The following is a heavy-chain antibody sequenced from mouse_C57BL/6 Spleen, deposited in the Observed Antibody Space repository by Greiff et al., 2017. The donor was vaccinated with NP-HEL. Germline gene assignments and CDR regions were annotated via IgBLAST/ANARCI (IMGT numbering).Heavy chain of an antibody. J-gene: IGHJ1*03. CDR1: GYTFTSYW. D-gene: IGHD1-1*01. Sequence: VQLQQPGAELVKPGASVKLSCKASGYTFTSYWMHWVKQRPGQGLEWIGMIHPNSGSTNYNEKFKSKATLTVDKSSSTAYMQLSSLTSEDSAVYYCARESYYEFDFDVWGTGTTVTVSS. CDR3: ARESYYEFDFDV. V-gene: IGHV1-64*01. CDR2: IHPNSGST.